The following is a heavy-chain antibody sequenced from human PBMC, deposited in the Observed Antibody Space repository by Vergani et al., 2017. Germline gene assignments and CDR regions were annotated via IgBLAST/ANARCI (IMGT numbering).Heavy chain of an antibody. D-gene: IGHD3-3*01. CDR1: GFTFSSYA. J-gene: IGHJ6*02. Sequence: EVQLLESGGGLVQPGGSLRLSCEASGFTFSSYAMSWVRQAPGKGLEWVSAISGIGGSTYYADSVKGRFTISRDNSKNTLYLQMNSLRAEDTAVYYCAKDSICGGVITQYYYGMDVWGQGTTVTVSS. CDR3: AKDSICGGVITQYYYGMDV. CDR2: ISGIGGST. V-gene: IGHV3-23*01.